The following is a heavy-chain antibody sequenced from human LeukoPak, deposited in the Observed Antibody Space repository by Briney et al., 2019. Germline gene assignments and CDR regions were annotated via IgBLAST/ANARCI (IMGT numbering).Heavy chain of an antibody. CDR3: ARESDPNYYDSSGYLYYFDY. CDR1: GYTFTSYD. D-gene: IGHD3-22*01. CDR2: MNPNGGNT. J-gene: IGHJ4*02. Sequence: GASVKVSCKASGYTFTSYDINWVRQATGQGLEWMGWMNPNGGNTGYAQKFQGRVTITRNTSISTAYMELSSLRSEDTAVYYCARESDPNYYDSSGYLYYFDYWGQGTLVTVSS. V-gene: IGHV1-8*03.